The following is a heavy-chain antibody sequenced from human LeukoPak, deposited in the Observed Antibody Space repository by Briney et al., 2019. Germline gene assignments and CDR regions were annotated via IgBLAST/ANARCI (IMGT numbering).Heavy chain of an antibody. CDR3: ARDWSSSGVGRRSFDY. CDR2: ISSSSSYI. D-gene: IGHD6-19*01. Sequence: GGSLRLSCAASGFTFSSYSMTWVRQAPGKGLEWVSSISSSSSYIYYADTVKGRFTISRDNAKNSLYLQMNSLRAEDTAVYYCARDWSSSGVGRRSFDYWGQGTLVTVSS. V-gene: IGHV3-21*01. J-gene: IGHJ4*02. CDR1: GFTFSSYS.